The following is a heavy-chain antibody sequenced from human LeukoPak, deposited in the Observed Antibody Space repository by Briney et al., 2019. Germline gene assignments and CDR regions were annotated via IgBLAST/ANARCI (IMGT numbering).Heavy chain of an antibody. Sequence: PSGTLSLTCSVSGVSISSSNSYWGWIRQPPGKGLEWIGSIYYTGNTYYNASPKSRVTISIDTSKNQFSLKLTSVTAADTAVYYCAKQTGSGLFILPGGQGTLVTVSS. CDR1: GVSISSSNSY. J-gene: IGHJ4*02. CDR2: IYYTGNT. D-gene: IGHD3/OR15-3a*01. V-gene: IGHV4-39*01. CDR3: AKQTGSGLFILP.